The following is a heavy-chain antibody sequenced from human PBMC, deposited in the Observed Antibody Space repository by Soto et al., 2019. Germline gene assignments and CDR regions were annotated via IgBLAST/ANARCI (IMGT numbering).Heavy chain of an antibody. CDR2: INPNSGGT. D-gene: IGHD2-15*01. J-gene: IGHJ6*03. CDR1: GYTYTGYY. CDR3: ARDRGRVVVAATDYYYYYMDV. Sequence: ASVKVSCKASGYTYTGYYMHWVRQAPGQGLEWMGWINPNSGGTNYAQKFQGWVTMTRDTSISTAYMELSRLRSDDTAVYYCARDRGRVVVAATDYYYYYMDVWGKGTTVTVAS. V-gene: IGHV1-2*04.